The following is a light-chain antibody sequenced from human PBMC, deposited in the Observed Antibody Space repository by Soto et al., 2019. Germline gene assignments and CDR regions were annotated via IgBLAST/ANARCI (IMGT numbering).Light chain of an antibody. J-gene: IGLJ2*01. CDR1: SSDVGSYNL. CDR2: EGI. CDR3: CSYAGGTTSYVV. V-gene: IGLV2-23*01. Sequence: SVLTQPASVSGSPGQSITISCTGTSSDVGSYNLVSWYQQHPGKAPKLIIYEGIKRPSGVSNRFSASKSDNTASLTISGLQAEDESDYYCCSYAGGTTSYVVFGRGTKLTVL.